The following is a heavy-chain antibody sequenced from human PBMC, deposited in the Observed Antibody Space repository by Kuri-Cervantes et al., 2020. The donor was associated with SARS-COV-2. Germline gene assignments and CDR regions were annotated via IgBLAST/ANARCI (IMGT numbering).Heavy chain of an antibody. CDR1: GFIFNDYW. D-gene: IGHD2-2*02. CDR2: IKQDGSEK. Sequence: GGPLRLSCAASGFIFNDYWMSWVRQAPGKGLEWVANIKQDGSEKYYVDSVKGRFTISRDNAKNSLYLQMNSLRAEDTAVYYCARFNPGKLLYRGFDYWGQGTLVTVSS. V-gene: IGHV3-7*01. J-gene: IGHJ4*02. CDR3: ARFNPGKLLYRGFDY.